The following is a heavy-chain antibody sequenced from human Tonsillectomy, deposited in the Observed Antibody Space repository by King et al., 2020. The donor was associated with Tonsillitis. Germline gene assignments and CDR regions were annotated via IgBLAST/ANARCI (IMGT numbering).Heavy chain of an antibody. V-gene: IGHV4-34*01. J-gene: IGHJ3*02. D-gene: IGHD2-2*01. CDR1: GGSFSDYY. Sequence: VQLQQWGAGLLKPSETLSLTCAVYGGSFSDYYCNWIRQPPGKGLEWIGEITHDGSTHYNPSLKSRVPISKDTSKNQFSLKLSSVTAADAAVYYCARGCSSSNCYDAFDIWGQGTMVTISS. CDR2: ITHDGST. CDR3: ARGCSSSNCYDAFDI.